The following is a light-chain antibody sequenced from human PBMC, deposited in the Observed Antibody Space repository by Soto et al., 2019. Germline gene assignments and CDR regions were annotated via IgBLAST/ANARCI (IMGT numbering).Light chain of an antibody. CDR3: SSYTSSSTL. J-gene: IGLJ1*01. V-gene: IGLV1-40*01. Sequence: QSVLTQPPSVSGAPGQRVTISCSGSSSNIGAGFDVHWYQQLPGAAPKLLIYDNTNRPSGVPDRFSGSKSGTSASLAITGLQADDEADYYCSSYTSSSTLFGTGTKVTVL. CDR2: DNT. CDR1: SSNIGAGFD.